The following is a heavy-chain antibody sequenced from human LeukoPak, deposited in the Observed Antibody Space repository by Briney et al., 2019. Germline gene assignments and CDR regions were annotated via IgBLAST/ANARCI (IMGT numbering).Heavy chain of an antibody. Sequence: GSLRLSCAASGFTFSSYGMHWVRQAPGKGLEWVAFIQYDGSNKYYADSVKGRFTISRDNSKNTLYLQMNSLRAEDTAVYYCAKDSRFLEWLLYPNWFDPWGQGTLVTVSS. CDR1: GFTFSSYG. CDR2: IQYDGSNK. D-gene: IGHD3-3*01. V-gene: IGHV3-30*02. J-gene: IGHJ5*02. CDR3: AKDSRFLEWLLYPNWFDP.